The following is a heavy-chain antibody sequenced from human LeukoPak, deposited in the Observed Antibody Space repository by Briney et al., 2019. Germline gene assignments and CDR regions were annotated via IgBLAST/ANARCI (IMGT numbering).Heavy chain of an antibody. D-gene: IGHD6-13*01. CDR3: ASGIAAAGKIGNWFDP. V-gene: IGHV1-2*02. CDR1: GYTFTCYY. J-gene: IGHJ5*02. CDR2: INPNSGGT. Sequence: GSVKVSCKASGYTFTCYYMHWVRQAPGQGLEWMGWINPNSGGTNYAQKFQGRVTMTRDTSISTAYMELSRLRSDDTAVYYCASGIAAAGKIGNWFDPWGQGTLVTVSS.